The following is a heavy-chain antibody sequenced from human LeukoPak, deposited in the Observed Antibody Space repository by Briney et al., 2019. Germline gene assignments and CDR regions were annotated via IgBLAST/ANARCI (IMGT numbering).Heavy chain of an antibody. CDR1: GYTFTSYD. J-gene: IGHJ5*02. CDR3: ARGGYPGVVPAPWEGFDP. Sequence: ASVKVSCKASGYTFTSYDINWVRQATGQGLEWMGWMNPNSGNTGYAQKFQGRVTITRNTSISTAYMELSSLRSEDTAVYYCARGGYPGVVPAPWEGFDPWGQGTLVTVSS. CDR2: MNPNSGNT. D-gene: IGHD2-2*01. V-gene: IGHV1-8*03.